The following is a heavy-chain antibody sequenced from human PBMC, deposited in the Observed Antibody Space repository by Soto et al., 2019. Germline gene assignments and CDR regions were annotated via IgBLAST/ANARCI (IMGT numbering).Heavy chain of an antibody. Sequence: SQTLSLTCAISGDSVSSNSAAWNWIRQSPSRGLEWLGRTYYRPKWYNDYAVSVKSRITINPDTSKNQFSLQLNSVTPEDTAVYYCAIAVAGMGYYYYGMDVWGQGTTVTVSS. CDR1: GDSVSSNSAA. CDR3: AIAVAGMGYYYYGMDV. D-gene: IGHD6-19*01. CDR2: TYYRPKWYN. V-gene: IGHV6-1*01. J-gene: IGHJ6*02.